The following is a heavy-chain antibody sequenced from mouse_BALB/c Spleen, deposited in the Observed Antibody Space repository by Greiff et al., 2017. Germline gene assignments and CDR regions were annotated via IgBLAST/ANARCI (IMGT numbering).Heavy chain of an antibody. J-gene: IGHJ1*01. D-gene: IGHD2-14*01. CDR3: ARVRRYFDV. CDR2: ISSGGGST. Sequence: EVHLVESGGGLVKPGGSLKLSCAASGFAFSSYDMSWVRQTPEKRLEWVAYISSGGGSTYYPDTVKGRFTISRDNAKNTLYLQMSSLKSEDTAMYYCARVRRYFDVWGAGTTVTVSS. V-gene: IGHV5-12-1*01. CDR1: GFAFSSYD.